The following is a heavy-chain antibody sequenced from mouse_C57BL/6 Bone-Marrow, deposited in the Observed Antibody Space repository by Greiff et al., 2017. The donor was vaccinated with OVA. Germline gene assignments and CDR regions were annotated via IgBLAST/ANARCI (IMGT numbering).Heavy chain of an antibody. J-gene: IGHJ4*01. CDR3: ARRPTPYYYAMDY. D-gene: IGHD1-1*01. CDR2: ISSGGSYT. CDR1: GFTFSSYG. V-gene: IGHV5-6*01. Sequence: EVQRVESGGDLVKPGGSLKLSCAASGFTFSSYGMSWVRQTPDKRLEWVATISSGGSYTYYPDSVKGRFTISRDNAKNTLYLQMSSLKSEDTAMYYCARRPTPYYYAMDYWGQGTSVTVSS.